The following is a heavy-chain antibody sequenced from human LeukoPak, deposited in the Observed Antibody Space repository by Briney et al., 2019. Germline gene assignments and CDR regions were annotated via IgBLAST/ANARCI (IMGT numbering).Heavy chain of an antibody. V-gene: IGHV1-18*01. J-gene: IGHJ6*03. CDR1: GYTFTIYG. Sequence: ASVKVSCKASGYTFTIYGISWVRQAPGQGLEWMGWISAYNGNTNYAQKLQGRVTMTTDTSTSTAYMELRSLRSDDTAVYYCARGVAGTYYYYYMDVWGKGTTVTISS. CDR2: ISAYNGNT. CDR3: ARGVAGTYYYYYMDV. D-gene: IGHD2-15*01.